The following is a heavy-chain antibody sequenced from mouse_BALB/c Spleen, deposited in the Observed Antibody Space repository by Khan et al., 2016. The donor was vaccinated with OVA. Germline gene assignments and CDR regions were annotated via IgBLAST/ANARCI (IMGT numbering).Heavy chain of an antibody. D-gene: IGHD4-1*01. Sequence: QQSGAELVKPGASVKLSCKASGYTFTSYWMHWVKQRPGQGLEWIGEINPSNGRTNYNEKFKSKATLTVDKSSSTAYMQLSSLTSEDSAVYYCARGGANWGAWFAYWGQGTLVTVSA. CDR2: INPSNGRT. CDR1: GYTFTSYW. CDR3: ARGGANWGAWFAY. J-gene: IGHJ3*01. V-gene: IGHV1S81*02.